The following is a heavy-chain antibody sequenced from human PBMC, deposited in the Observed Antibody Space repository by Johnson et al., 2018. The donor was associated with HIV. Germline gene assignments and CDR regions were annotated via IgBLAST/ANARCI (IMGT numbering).Heavy chain of an antibody. CDR1: GFTFSSYG. J-gene: IGHJ3*02. V-gene: IGHV3-23*01. D-gene: IGHD7-27*01. Sequence: EVQLLESGGGLVQPGGSLRLSCAASGFTFSSYGMSWVRQAPGKGLEWVSAISGSGDNTYYADSVKGRFTISRDNSKNTLYLQMNSLRAEDTAVYYCAKAPTTQNPRRTGDFGAFDIWGQGTMVTVSS. CDR3: AKAPTTQNPRRTGDFGAFDI. CDR2: ISGSGDNT.